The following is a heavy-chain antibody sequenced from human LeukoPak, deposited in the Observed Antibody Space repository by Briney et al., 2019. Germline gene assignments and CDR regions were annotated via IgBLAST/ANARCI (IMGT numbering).Heavy chain of an antibody. V-gene: IGHV1-18*01. CDR1: GGTFSSYA. CDR3: ARDPGWDFWSGYYTPSFDY. Sequence: ASVKVSCKASGGTFSSYAISWVRQAPGQGLEWMGWISAYNGNTNYAQKLQGRVTMTTDTSTSAAYMELRSLRSDDTAVYYCARDPGWDFWSGYYTPSFDYWGQGTLVTVSS. J-gene: IGHJ4*02. CDR2: ISAYNGNT. D-gene: IGHD3-3*01.